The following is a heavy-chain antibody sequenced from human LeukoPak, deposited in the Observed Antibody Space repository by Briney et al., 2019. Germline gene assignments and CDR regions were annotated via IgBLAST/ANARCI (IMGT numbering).Heavy chain of an antibody. Sequence: PSETLSLTCAVYGGSFSGYYWSWIRQPPGKGLEWIGEINHSGSTNYNPSLKSRVTISVDTSKNQFSLKLSSVTAADTAVYYCARGITGTYYFDYWGQGTLVTVSS. CDR1: GGSFSGYY. CDR2: INHSGST. V-gene: IGHV4-34*09. D-gene: IGHD1-7*01. J-gene: IGHJ4*02. CDR3: ARGITGTYYFDY.